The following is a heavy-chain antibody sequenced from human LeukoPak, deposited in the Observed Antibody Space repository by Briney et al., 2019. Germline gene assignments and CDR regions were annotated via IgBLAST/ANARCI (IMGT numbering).Heavy chain of an antibody. Sequence: GGSLRLSCEASGFSFDTFWMSWVRQAPGKGLEWVANINQGARETNYVDSVKGRFTIARDDAKNSLYLQMNSLRLEDTAVYFCAKELYPSGSSSVPRYDAFDIWGQGAMVTVSS. D-gene: IGHD1-26*01. J-gene: IGHJ3*02. CDR3: AKELYPSGSSSVPRYDAFDI. CDR2: INQGARET. CDR1: GFSFDTFW. V-gene: IGHV3-7*01.